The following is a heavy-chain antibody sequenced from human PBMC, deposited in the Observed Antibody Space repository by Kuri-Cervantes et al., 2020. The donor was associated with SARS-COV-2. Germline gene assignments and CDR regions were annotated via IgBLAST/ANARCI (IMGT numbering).Heavy chain of an antibody. V-gene: IGHV3-30*18. CDR1: GFTFSSYC. CDR3: AKVSCGGDCYVHIFDY. D-gene: IGHD2-21*02. CDR2: ISYDGSNK. Sequence: GESLKISCAASGFTFSSYCMQWVRQAPGKGLEWVAVISYDGSNKYYADSVKGRFTISRDNSKNTLYLQMNSLRAEDTAVYYCAKVSCGGDCYVHIFDYWGQGTLVTVSS. J-gene: IGHJ4*02.